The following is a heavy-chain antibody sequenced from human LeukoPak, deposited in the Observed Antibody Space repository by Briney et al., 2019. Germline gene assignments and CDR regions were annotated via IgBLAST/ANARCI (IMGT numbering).Heavy chain of an antibody. CDR3: ATSMDRRYYYYYMDV. D-gene: IGHD3-10*01. J-gene: IGHJ6*03. CDR2: ISSNGGST. V-gene: IGHV3-64*01. CDR1: GFTFSSYA. Sequence: PGGSLRLSCAASGFTFSSYAMHWVRQAPGKGLEYVSAISSNGGSTYYANSVKGRFTISRDNSKNTLYLQMGSLRAEDMAVYYCATSMDRRYYYYYMDVWGKGTTVTVSS.